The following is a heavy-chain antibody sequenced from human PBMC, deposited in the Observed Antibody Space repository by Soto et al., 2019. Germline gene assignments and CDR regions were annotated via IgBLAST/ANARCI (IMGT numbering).Heavy chain of an antibody. CDR3: ARLGLRYFDFDN. J-gene: IGHJ4*02. CDR1: GGSISSSSYY. Sequence: SETLSLTCTVSGGSISSSSYYWGWIRQPPGKGLEWIGSIYYSGSTYYNPSLKSRVTISVDTSKNQFSLKLSSVTAADTAVYYCARLGLRYFDFDNWGQGTLVTVSS. V-gene: IGHV4-39*01. D-gene: IGHD3-9*01. CDR2: IYYSGST.